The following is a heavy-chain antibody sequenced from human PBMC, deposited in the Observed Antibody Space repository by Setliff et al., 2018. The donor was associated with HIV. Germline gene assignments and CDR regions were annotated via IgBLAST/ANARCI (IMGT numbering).Heavy chain of an antibody. Sequence: PSETLSLTCTVSGGSIVRYYWTWIRQPPGKGLEWIGYIYYSGSTNYNPSLKSRVIISVDTSKMQFSLKLTSVTTADTAMYYCAGRGGYNDWYFDYWGQGALVTVSS. CDR1: GGSIVRYY. J-gene: IGHJ4*02. CDR2: IYYSGST. V-gene: IGHV4-59*01. D-gene: IGHD5-12*01. CDR3: AGRGGYNDWYFDY.